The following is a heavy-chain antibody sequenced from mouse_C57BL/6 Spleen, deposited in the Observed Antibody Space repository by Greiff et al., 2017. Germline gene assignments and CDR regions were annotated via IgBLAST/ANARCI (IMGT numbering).Heavy chain of an antibody. CDR3: ARRDYDGGTWFAY. D-gene: IGHD2-4*01. Sequence: QVQLQQSGTELVKPGASVKLSCTASGYTFTSYWMHWVKQRPGQGLEWIGNINPSNGGTNYNEKFKSKATLTVDKSSSTAYMQLSSLTSEDSAVYYCARRDYDGGTWFAYWGQGTLVTVAA. CDR1: GYTFTSYW. CDR2: INPSNGGT. J-gene: IGHJ3*01. V-gene: IGHV1-53*01.